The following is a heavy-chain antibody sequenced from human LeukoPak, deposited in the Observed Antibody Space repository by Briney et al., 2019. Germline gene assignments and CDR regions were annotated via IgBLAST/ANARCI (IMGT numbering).Heavy chain of an antibody. J-gene: IGHJ4*02. CDR2: IYWNDDK. Sequence: SGPTLVNPTQTLTLTCTSSGFSLSTSGVGVGWIRQPPGKALEWLALIYWNDDKRYSPSLKSRLTITKDTSKNQVVLTMTNMDPVDTATYYCARISYDSSGYYFRLFDYWGQGTLVTVSS. CDR1: GFSLSTSGVG. D-gene: IGHD3-22*01. V-gene: IGHV2-5*01. CDR3: ARISYDSSGYYFRLFDY.